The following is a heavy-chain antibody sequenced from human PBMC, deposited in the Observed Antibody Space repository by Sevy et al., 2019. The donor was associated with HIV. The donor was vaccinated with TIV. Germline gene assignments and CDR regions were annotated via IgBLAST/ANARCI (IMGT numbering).Heavy chain of an antibody. CDR2: INPNSGVT. CDR3: ARGRVIFDY. Sequence: ASVKVSCKASGYTFTDYYLHWVRQAPGHGLEWVGYINPNSGVTNYPQKFRGRVTVTSDTSISTAYVELRSLGSDDTALYYCARGRVIFDYWGQGTLVTVSS. V-gene: IGHV1-2*02. CDR1: GYTFTDYY. J-gene: IGHJ4*02.